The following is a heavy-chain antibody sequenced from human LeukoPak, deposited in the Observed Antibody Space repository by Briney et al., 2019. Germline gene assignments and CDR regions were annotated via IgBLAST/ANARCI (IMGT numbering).Heavy chain of an antibody. Sequence: GGSLRLSCEASGFTFSSYAMSWVRQAPGKGLEWVSAISGSGGSTYYADSVKGRFTISRDNSKNTLYLQMNSLRAEDTAVYYCAKSSRGYVSSFDYWGQGTLVTVSS. CDR2: ISGSGGST. J-gene: IGHJ4*02. D-gene: IGHD5-12*01. CDR3: AKSSRGYVSSFDY. V-gene: IGHV3-23*01. CDR1: GFTFSSYA.